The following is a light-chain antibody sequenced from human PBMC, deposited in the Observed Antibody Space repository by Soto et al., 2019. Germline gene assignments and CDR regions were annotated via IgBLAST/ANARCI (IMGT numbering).Light chain of an antibody. CDR3: QKSLSIPPK. J-gene: IGKJ1*01. V-gene: IGKV1-39*01. CDR1: QSISVW. Sequence: DIQITHSPSTLSASVVDRVTITFLASQSISVWLAWYQQKPGKAPKLLIFAASSLHSGVPSRFSGSGSGTDFTFTISSLQPEDVATYYCQKSLSIPPKFGQGTKVDIK. CDR2: AAS.